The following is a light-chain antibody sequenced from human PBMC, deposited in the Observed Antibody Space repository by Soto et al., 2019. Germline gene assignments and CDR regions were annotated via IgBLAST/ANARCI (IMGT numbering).Light chain of an antibody. CDR1: SSDVGGYNY. CDR2: EVS. CDR3: SSYTSSSTPVV. V-gene: IGLV2-14*01. J-gene: IGLJ1*01. Sequence: QSALTQPASVSGSPGQSITISCTGTSSDVGGYNYVSWYQQHPGKAPKLIIYEVSNRPSGVSNRFSGSKSGNTASLTISGLQAEGDADYYCSSYTSSSTPVVFGTGTKLTVL.